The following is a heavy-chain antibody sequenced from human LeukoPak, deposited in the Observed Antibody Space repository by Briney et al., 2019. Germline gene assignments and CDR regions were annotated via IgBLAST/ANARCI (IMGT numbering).Heavy chain of an antibody. Sequence: PGESLKISCKGSGYSFTSYWISWVRQMPGKGLEWMGRIDPSDSYTNYSPSFQGHVTISADKSISTAYLQWSSLKASDTAMYYCARQGVPNYDSSGYYRYWGQGTLVTVSS. D-gene: IGHD3-22*01. CDR1: GYSFTSYW. CDR2: IDPSDSYT. CDR3: ARQGVPNYDSSGYYRY. V-gene: IGHV5-10-1*01. J-gene: IGHJ4*02.